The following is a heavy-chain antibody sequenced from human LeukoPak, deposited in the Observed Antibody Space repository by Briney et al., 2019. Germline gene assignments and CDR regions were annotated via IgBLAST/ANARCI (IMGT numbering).Heavy chain of an antibody. D-gene: IGHD5-12*01. V-gene: IGHV3-33*01. J-gene: IGHJ4*02. CDR2: IWYDGSNK. CDR3: ARASGDSGYDLDY. Sequence: GGSLRLSCAASGFTFSSYGMHWVRQAPGKGLEWVAVIWYDGSNKYYADSVKGRFTISRDNSKNTLYLKMNSLRAEDTAVYYCARASGDSGYDLDYWGQGTLVTVSS. CDR1: GFTFSSYG.